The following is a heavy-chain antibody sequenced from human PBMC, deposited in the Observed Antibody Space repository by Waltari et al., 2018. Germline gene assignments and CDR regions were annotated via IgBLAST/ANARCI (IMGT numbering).Heavy chain of an antibody. D-gene: IGHD2-21*02. CDR2: IIPIFVTA. Sequence: QVQLVQSGAEVKKPGSSVKVSCKASGGTFSSYAISWVRQAPGQGLEWMGGIIPIFVTANYAQKFQGRVTITTDESTSTAYMELSSLRSEDTAVYYCATVTVNRNYFDYWGQGTLVTVSS. CDR1: GGTFSSYA. V-gene: IGHV1-69*05. CDR3: ATVTVNRNYFDY. J-gene: IGHJ4*02.